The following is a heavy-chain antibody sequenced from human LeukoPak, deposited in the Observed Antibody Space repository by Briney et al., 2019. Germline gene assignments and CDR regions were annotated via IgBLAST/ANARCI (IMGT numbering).Heavy chain of an antibody. D-gene: IGHD4-17*01. CDR3: ARDRSFHRNDYGASYYMDV. V-gene: IGHV7-4-1*02. J-gene: IGHJ6*03. CDR1: GGTFTSYA. Sequence: ASVKVSCKASGGTFTSYAMNWVRQAPGQGLEWMGWINTNTGNPTYAQGFTGRFVFSLDTSVSTAYLQISSLKAEDTAVYYCARDRSFHRNDYGASYYMDVWGKGTTVTVSS. CDR2: INTNTGNP.